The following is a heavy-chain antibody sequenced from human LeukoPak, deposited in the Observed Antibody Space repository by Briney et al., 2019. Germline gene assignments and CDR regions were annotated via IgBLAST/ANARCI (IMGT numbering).Heavy chain of an antibody. D-gene: IGHD5-18*01. CDR1: GFTFSSYS. J-gene: IGHJ4*02. Sequence: GGSLRLSCAASGFTFSSYSMNWVRQAPGKGLEWVSSISSSSSYIYYADSVKGRFTISRDNAKNSLYLQMNSLRAEDTAVYYCARDTHSYGYSDYGGQGTLVTVSS. CDR2: ISSSSSYI. CDR3: ARDTHSYGYSDY. V-gene: IGHV3-21*01.